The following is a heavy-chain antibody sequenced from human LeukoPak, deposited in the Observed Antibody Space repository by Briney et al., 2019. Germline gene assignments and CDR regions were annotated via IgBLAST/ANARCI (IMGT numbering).Heavy chain of an antibody. D-gene: IGHD5-24*01. CDR3: PKDIQLSA. CDR2: IACSGRNT. V-gene: IGHV3-23*01. Sequence: GGSLRLSCAASGFNFNDAAMTWVRQAPGKGLEWVSLIACSGRNTYYTDAVRGRFTISRDYSKTTLPQQMNRLTVEEPAIYYCPKDIQLSAWVRGRMVSVP. J-gene: IGHJ3*01. CDR1: GFNFNDAA.